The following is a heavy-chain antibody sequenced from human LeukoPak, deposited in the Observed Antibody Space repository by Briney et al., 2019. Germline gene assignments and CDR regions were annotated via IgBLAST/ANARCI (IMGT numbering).Heavy chain of an antibody. J-gene: IGHJ6*03. Sequence: ASVKVSCKASGYTFTSYDINWVRQAPGQGLEWMGSINPNSGGTNYAQKFQGRVSLTRDTSITTAYLELSGLTSDDTAVYYCAKAAGGWWDLGTVWGKGTTVTVSS. CDR1: GYTFTSYD. CDR2: INPNSGGT. CDR3: AKAAGGWWDLGTV. D-gene: IGHD6-19*01. V-gene: IGHV1-2*02.